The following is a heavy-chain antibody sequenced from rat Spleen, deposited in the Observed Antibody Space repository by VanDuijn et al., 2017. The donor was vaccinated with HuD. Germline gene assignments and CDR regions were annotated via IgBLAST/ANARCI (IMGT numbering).Heavy chain of an antibody. V-gene: IGHV5-25*01. J-gene: IGHJ1*01. CDR2: ISPGGGST. CDR1: GFTLSNRY. Sequence: EVQLVESGGGLVQPGRSLKLSCAASGFTLSNRYMAWVRQAPMKGLDWVAYISPGGGSTYFRDSVKGRFTISRDNAKSTLYLQMDSLKSEDTATYYCARHPQLGTFWYFDFWGPGTMVTVSS. CDR3: ARHPQLGTFWYFDF. D-gene: IGHD3-4*01.